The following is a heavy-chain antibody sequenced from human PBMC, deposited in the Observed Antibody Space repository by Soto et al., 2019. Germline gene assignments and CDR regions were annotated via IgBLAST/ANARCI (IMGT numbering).Heavy chain of an antibody. J-gene: IGHJ4*02. Sequence: QVQLVESGGGVVQPGRSLRLSCEASGFTFSNYGMHWVRQAPGKGLEWVAVIWNDGTSRYYADSVKGRFTLSRDNSKNTLFLQMNNLSAEDTAVYYCARPDIVAAIGGALDCWGQGTLVTVSS. CDR3: ARPDIVAAIGGALDC. V-gene: IGHV3-33*01. CDR2: IWNDGTSR. CDR1: GFTFSNYG. D-gene: IGHD5-12*01.